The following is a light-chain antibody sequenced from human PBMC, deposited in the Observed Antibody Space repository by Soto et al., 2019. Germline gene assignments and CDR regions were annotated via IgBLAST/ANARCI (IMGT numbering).Light chain of an antibody. CDR3: TSYTSSSSVL. CDR2: EVS. V-gene: IGLV2-14*01. J-gene: IGLJ2*01. Sequence: QSALTQPASVSGSPGQSITISCTGTSSDVGGYKYVSWYQQYPGKAPKLMIYEVSNRPSGVSNRFSGSKSGNTASPTISGLQADDEADYYCTSYTSSSSVLFGGGTKLTVL. CDR1: SSDVGGYKY.